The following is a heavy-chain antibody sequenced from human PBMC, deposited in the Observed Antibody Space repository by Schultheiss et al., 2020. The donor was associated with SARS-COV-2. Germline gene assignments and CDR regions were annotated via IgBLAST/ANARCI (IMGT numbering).Heavy chain of an antibody. CDR1: GGSFSGYY. CDR3: ARRGYYYGMDV. V-gene: IGHV4-34*01. CDR2: INHSGST. J-gene: IGHJ6*02. Sequence: SETLSLTCAVYGGSFSGYYWSWIRQPPGKGLEWIGEINHSGSTNYNPSLKSRVTMSVDTSKNQFSLKLKSVTAADTAVYYCARRGYYYGMDVWGQGTTVTVSS.